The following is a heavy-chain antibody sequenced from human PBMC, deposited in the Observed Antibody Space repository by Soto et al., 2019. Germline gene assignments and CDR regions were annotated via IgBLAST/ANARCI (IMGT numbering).Heavy chain of an antibody. CDR2: ISAYNGNT. CDR3: ARQSNFGELDEYYYYYYMDV. J-gene: IGHJ6*03. V-gene: IGHV1-18*01. D-gene: IGHD3-10*01. CDR1: GYTFTIYG. Sequence: ASVKVSCKGSGYTFTIYGISWLRQDPGQRLEWMGWISAYNGNTNYAQKLQGRVTMTTDTSTSTAYMELRSLRSDDTAVYYCARQSNFGELDEYYYYYYMDVWGKGTTVTVSS.